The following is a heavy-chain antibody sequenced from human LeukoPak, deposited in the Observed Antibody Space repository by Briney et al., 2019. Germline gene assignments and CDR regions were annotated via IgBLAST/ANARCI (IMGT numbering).Heavy chain of an antibody. J-gene: IGHJ4*02. CDR1: GFTFSDYY. V-gene: IGHV3-11*04. D-gene: IGHD3-22*01. CDR2: ISSSGSTI. Sequence: GGSLRLSCAASGFTFSDYYMSWIRQAPGKGLEWISYISSSGSTIYYADSVKGRFTISRDNAKNSLYLQMNSLRAEDTAVYYCARDIYYYDSSGYYFPGGSDYWGQGTLVTVSS. CDR3: ARDIYYYDSSGYYFPGGSDY.